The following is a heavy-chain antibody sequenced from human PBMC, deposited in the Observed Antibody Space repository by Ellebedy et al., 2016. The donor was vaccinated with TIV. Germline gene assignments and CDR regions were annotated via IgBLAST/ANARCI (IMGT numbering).Heavy chain of an antibody. CDR1: GYTFTGYY. J-gene: IGHJ6*02. D-gene: IGHD2-15*01. Sequence: ASVKVSXXASGYTFTGYYMHWVRQAPGQGLEWMGWINPNSGGTNYAQKFQGRVTMTRDTSISTAYMELSRLRSDDTAVYYCAGVVVVAAPYYYYGMDVWGQGTTVTVSS. CDR2: INPNSGGT. CDR3: AGVVVVAAPYYYYGMDV. V-gene: IGHV1-2*02.